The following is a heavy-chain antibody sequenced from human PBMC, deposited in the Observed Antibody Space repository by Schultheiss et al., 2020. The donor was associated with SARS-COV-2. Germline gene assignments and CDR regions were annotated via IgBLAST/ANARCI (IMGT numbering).Heavy chain of an antibody. D-gene: IGHD2-21*02. CDR1: GFTFSSYW. J-gene: IGHJ4*02. CDR2: INSDGSST. V-gene: IGHV3-74*01. Sequence: GGSLRLSCAASGFTFSSYWMHWVRQVPGKGLVWVSRINSDGSSTSYADSVKGRFTISRDNAKNTLYLHMNSLRAEDAAVYHCARGDNAWAVVTALFDYWGQGTLVTVSS. CDR3: ARGDNAWAVVTALFDY.